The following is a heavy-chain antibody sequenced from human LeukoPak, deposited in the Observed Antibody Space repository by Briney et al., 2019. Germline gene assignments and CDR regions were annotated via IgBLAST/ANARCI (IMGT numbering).Heavy chain of an antibody. CDR1: GGSISSYY. V-gene: IGHV4-59*08. J-gene: IGHJ5*02. Sequence: SETLSLTCTVSGGSISSYYWSWIRQPPGKGLEGIGYIYYSGSTNYNPSLKSRVTISVDTSKNQFSLKLSSVTAADTAVYYCARRYDSSGYWNWFDPWGQGTLVTVSS. CDR2: IYYSGST. CDR3: ARRYDSSGYWNWFDP. D-gene: IGHD3-22*01.